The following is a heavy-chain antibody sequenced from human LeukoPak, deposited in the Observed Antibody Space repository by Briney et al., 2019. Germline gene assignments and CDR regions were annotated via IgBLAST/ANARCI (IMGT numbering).Heavy chain of an antibody. Sequence: SETLSLTCTVSDGSISSYYWSWIRQPPGKGLEWIGYIYYSGSTNYNPSLKSRVTISVDTSKNQFSLKLSSVTAADTAVYYCARAPSSGWIYYYYGMDVWGQGTTVTVSS. CDR1: DGSISSYY. CDR3: ARAPSSGWIYYYYGMDV. V-gene: IGHV4-59*01. J-gene: IGHJ6*02. CDR2: IYYSGST. D-gene: IGHD6-19*01.